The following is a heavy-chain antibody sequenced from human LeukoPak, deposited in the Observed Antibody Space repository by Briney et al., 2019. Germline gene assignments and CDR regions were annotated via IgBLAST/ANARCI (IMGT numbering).Heavy chain of an antibody. J-gene: IGHJ4*02. CDR2: INPNSGGT. V-gene: IGHV1-2*06. CDR1: GYTFTGYY. D-gene: IGHD3-22*01. CDR3: ARGSSYYYDSSGYYNFDY. Sequence: ASVKVSCXASGYTFTGYYMHWVRLAPGQGLEWMGRINPNSGGTNYAQKFQGRVTMTRDTSISTAYMELSRLRSDDTAVYYCARGSSYYYDSSGYYNFDYWGQGTLVTVSS.